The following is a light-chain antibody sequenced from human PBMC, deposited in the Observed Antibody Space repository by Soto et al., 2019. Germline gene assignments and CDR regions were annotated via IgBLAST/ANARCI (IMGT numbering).Light chain of an antibody. V-gene: IGLV1-44*01. J-gene: IGLJ1*01. CDR3: AAWDDSLNGFYV. CDR2: SNN. CDR1: SSNIGSNT. Sequence: QSVLTQPPSASGTPGQRVTISCSGRSSNIGSNTVNWYQQLPGTAPKLLIYSNNQRPSGVPDRFSGSKSGTSASLAISGLQSEDEADYYCAAWDDSLNGFYVFGTGTKLTVL.